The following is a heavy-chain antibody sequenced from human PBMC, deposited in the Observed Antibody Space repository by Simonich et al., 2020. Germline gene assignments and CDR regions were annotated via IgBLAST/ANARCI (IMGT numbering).Heavy chain of an antibody. D-gene: IGHD2-15*01. V-gene: IGHV3-33*01. CDR1: GFTFSNYG. CDR2: IWYDRSNK. Sequence: QVQLVESGGGVVQPGRSLRLSCAASGFTFSNYGMHWVSQAPVKGLEWVAVIWYDRSNKYYADSVKGRLSIYRNNSKNTLYLQMNRLRAEDTAVYYRARDRYCSGGSCYYFDYWGQGTLVTVSS. CDR3: ARDRYCSGGSCYYFDY. J-gene: IGHJ4*02.